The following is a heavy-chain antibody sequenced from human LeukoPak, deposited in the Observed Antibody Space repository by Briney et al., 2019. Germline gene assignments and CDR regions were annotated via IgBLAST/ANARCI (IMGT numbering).Heavy chain of an antibody. J-gene: IGHJ4*02. CDR1: GFTFSSYE. V-gene: IGHV3-48*03. CDR2: ISSSGSTI. CDR3: ARVHIVATHDY. D-gene: IGHD5-12*01. Sequence: PGGSLRPSCAASGFTFSSYEMNWVRQAPGKGLEWVSYISSSGSTIYYADSVKGRFTISRDNAKNSLYLQMNSLRAEDTAVYYCARVHIVATHDYWGQGTLVTVSS.